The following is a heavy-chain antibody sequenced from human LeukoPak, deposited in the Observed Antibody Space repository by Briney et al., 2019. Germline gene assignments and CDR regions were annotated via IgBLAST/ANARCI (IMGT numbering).Heavy chain of an antibody. Sequence: PGGSLRLSRAASGFTVSSNYMSWVRQAPEKGLEWVSVIYSGGSTYYADSVKGRFTISRDDSKNTLYLQMNSLRAEDTAVYYCASNPRPGIAAAGNLVGYYYYGMDVWGQGTTVTVSS. CDR1: GFTVSSNY. V-gene: IGHV3-66*01. CDR3: ASNPRPGIAAAGNLVGYYYYGMDV. D-gene: IGHD6-13*01. J-gene: IGHJ6*02. CDR2: IYSGGST.